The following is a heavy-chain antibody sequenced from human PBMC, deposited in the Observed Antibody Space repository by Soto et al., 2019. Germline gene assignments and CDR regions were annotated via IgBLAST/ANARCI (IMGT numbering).Heavy chain of an antibody. Sequence: PSETLSLTCTVSGASIRSTDYYWSWIRQAPGKGLEWIGYVYYTGSTYYNLSLMSRLTISVDTSKNQFSLKLTSVTAAETAVYYCVRTAREGAVAPHWFDPWGQGTRVTVSS. J-gene: IGHJ5*02. CDR3: VRTAREGAVAPHWFDP. V-gene: IGHV4-30-4*01. D-gene: IGHD2-21*02. CDR2: VYYTGST. CDR1: GASIRSTDYY.